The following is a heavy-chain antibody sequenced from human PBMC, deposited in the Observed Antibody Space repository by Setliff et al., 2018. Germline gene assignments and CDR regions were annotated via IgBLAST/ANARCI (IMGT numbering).Heavy chain of an antibody. V-gene: IGHV4-39*07. J-gene: IGHJ4*02. CDR2: IYYSGST. Sequence: SETLSLTCTVSGGSISSSSYYWGWIRQPPGKGLEWIGSIYYSGSTYYNPSLKSRVTISVDTSKNQFSLELSRLRSDDTAVYYCARALGATITHFDYWGQGTLVTVSS. CDR1: GGSISSSSYY. D-gene: IGHD1-26*01. CDR3: ARALGATITHFDY.